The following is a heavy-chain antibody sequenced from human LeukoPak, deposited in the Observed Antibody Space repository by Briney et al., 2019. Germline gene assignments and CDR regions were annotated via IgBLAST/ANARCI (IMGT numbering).Heavy chain of an antibody. CDR3: AKDIAAVGLFDY. Sequence: GGSLRLSCAASGFTFDDYAMHWVRQAPGKGLEWVSGISWNSGSIGYADSVKGRFTISRDNAKNSLYLQMNSLRAEDTALYYCAKDIAAVGLFDYWGQGTLVTVSS. V-gene: IGHV3-9*01. D-gene: IGHD6-13*01. CDR1: GFTFDDYA. CDR2: ISWNSGSI. J-gene: IGHJ4*02.